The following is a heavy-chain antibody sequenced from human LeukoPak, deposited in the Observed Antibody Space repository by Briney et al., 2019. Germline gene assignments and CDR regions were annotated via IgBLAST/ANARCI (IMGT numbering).Heavy chain of an antibody. J-gene: IGHJ6*02. Sequence: PGGSLRLSCAASGFTFSNPAMTWVRQAPGKGLEWVSVISASGGSTFYADSVRGRFTISRDNSKNTLYLQMNSLRPEDTAVYYCAKAVGFGEAYGMDVWGQGTTVTVSS. CDR1: GFTFSNPA. CDR3: AKAVGFGEAYGMDV. V-gene: IGHV3-23*01. CDR2: ISASGGST. D-gene: IGHD3-10*01.